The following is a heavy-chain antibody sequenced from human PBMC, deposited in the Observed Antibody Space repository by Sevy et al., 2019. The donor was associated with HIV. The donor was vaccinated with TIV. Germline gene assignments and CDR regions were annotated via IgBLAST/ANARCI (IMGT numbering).Heavy chain of an antibody. J-gene: IGHJ3*02. Sequence: GGSLRLSCAASGFTFSSYAMIWVRQAPGKGLEWVSAISGSGGSTYYADSVKGRFTISRDNSKNTLYLQMNSLRAEDTAVYYCAKVPVLLWFGEEGGAFDIWGQGTMVTVSS. D-gene: IGHD3-10*01. CDR1: GFTFSSYA. CDR3: AKVPVLLWFGEEGGAFDI. V-gene: IGHV3-23*01. CDR2: ISGSGGST.